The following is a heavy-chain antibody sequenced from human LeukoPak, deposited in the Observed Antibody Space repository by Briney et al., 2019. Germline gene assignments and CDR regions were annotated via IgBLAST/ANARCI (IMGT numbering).Heavy chain of an antibody. D-gene: IGHD3-10*01. CDR2: ISVYNGHT. CDR1: VSGFPTYG. V-gene: IGHV1-18*01. Sequence: GASVRFSSKLFVSGFPTYGSGGLGRAPGKGLEWMGWISVYNGHTNYAQKLQGRVTMTTDTSTSTAYMELRSLTSDDTAVYYCARNGSGSYGYWGQGTLVIVSS. CDR3: ARNGSGSYGY. J-gene: IGHJ4*02.